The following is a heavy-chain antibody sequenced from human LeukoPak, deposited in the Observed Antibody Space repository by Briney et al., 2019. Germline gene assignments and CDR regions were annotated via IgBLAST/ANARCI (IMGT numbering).Heavy chain of an antibody. CDR3: ARGEIDIVSVPVSNWFDP. D-gene: IGHD2/OR15-2a*01. V-gene: IGHV1-18*01. J-gene: IGHJ5*02. CDR2: SSPYNGKT. CDR1: GYTFINYG. Sequence: ASVKVSCKASGYTFINYGITWVRQAPGQGLEWMGWSSPYNGKTNYAQKLQGRVTMTTDTSTNTAYMELRSLRSDDTAVYYCARGEIDIVSVPVSNWFDPWGQGTLVTVSS.